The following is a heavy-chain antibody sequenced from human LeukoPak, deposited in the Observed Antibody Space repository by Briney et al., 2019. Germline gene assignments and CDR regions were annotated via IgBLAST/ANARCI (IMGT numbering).Heavy chain of an antibody. D-gene: IGHD3/OR15-3a*01. V-gene: IGHV3-11*06. Sequence: PGGSLRLCCAASGFTFSDYYMSWIRQAAGKGLEWVAYISGSSRYTDYADAVKGRFTISRDNAKKSLYLQMSSLRAEDTAVYYCARGKDSPGYWGQGTLVTVSS. CDR1: GFTFSDYY. CDR2: ISGSSRYT. CDR3: ARGKDSPGY. J-gene: IGHJ4*02.